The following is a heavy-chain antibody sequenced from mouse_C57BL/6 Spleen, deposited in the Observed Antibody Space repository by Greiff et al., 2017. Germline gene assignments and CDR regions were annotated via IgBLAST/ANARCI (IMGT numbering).Heavy chain of an antibody. CDR1: GFTFSSYG. V-gene: IGHV5-6*01. Sequence: EVKLMESGGDLVKPGGSLKLSCAASGFTFSSYGMSWVRQTPDKRLEWVATISSGGSYTYYPDSVKGRVTISRDNAKNTLYLQMSSLKSEDTAMYYCARQYSPYAMDYWGQGTSVTVSS. CDR3: ARQYSPYAMDY. D-gene: IGHD2-12*01. CDR2: ISSGGSYT. J-gene: IGHJ4*01.